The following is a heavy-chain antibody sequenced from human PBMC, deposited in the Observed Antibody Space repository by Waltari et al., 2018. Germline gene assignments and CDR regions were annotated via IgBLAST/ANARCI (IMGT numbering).Heavy chain of an antibody. V-gene: IGHV3-53*01. CDR1: GFTVSSNY. CDR3: ARIDSSGYTPYYGMDV. Sequence: VQLVESGGGLIQPGGSLRLSCAASGFTVSSNYMSWVRQAPGKGLEWVSVIYSGGSTYYADPVKGRFTISRDNSKNTLYLQMNSLRAEDTAVYYCARIDSSGYTPYYGMDVWGQGTTVTVSS. D-gene: IGHD3-22*01. CDR2: IYSGGST. J-gene: IGHJ6*02.